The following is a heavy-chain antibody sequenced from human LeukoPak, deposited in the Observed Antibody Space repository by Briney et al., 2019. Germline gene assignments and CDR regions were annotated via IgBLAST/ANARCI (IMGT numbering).Heavy chain of an antibody. Sequence: GGSLRLSCAASEFPFGSYWMTGVRQPARKGLEWVANIKLDGSEKSYVDSVKGRFTISRDNAKNSLYLQMNDLRVDDTALYYCARGHYGMDVWGQGTTVTVSS. V-gene: IGHV3-7*01. CDR3: ARGHYGMDV. CDR2: IKLDGSEK. CDR1: EFPFGSYW. J-gene: IGHJ6*02.